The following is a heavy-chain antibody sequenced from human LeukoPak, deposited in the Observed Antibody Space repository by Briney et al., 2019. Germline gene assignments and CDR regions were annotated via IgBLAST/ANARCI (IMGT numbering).Heavy chain of an antibody. Sequence: GGSLRLSCAASGFTFSSYWMSWVRQAPGKGLEWVANIKQDGSEKYYVDSVKGRFTISRDNAKNSLYLQMNSLRAEDTAVYYCARPYSSSSIYYYYYMDVWGKGTTVTVSS. CDR1: GFTFSSYW. J-gene: IGHJ6*03. V-gene: IGHV3-7*01. D-gene: IGHD6-6*01. CDR3: ARPYSSSSIYYYYYMDV. CDR2: IKQDGSEK.